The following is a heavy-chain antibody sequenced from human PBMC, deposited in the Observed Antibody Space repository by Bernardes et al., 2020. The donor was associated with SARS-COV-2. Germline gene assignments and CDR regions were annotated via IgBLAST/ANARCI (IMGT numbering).Heavy chain of an antibody. CDR2: ISGSGSST. CDR3: AKDPFYDFWSGYYFDY. V-gene: IGHV3-23*01. CDR1: GFTFSSYA. J-gene: IGHJ4*02. D-gene: IGHD3-3*01. Sequence: GGSLRLSCAASGFTFSSYAMSWVRQAPGKGLEWVSTISGSGSSTYYADSLKGRFTISRDNSKNTLYLQMNSLRAEDTAVYYCAKDPFYDFWSGYYFDYWGQGTLVTVSS.